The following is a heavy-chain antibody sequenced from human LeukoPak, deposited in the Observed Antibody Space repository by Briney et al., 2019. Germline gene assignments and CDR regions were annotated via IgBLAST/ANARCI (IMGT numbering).Heavy chain of an antibody. CDR2: IYTSGST. Sequence: SQTLSLTCTVSGGSISSGSYYWSWIRQPAGKGLEWIGRIYTSGSTNYNPSLKSRVTISVDTSKNQFSLKLSSVTAADTAVYYCATCYGDPFFDYWGQGTLVTVSS. J-gene: IGHJ4*02. CDR1: GGSISSGSYY. CDR3: ATCYGDPFFDY. V-gene: IGHV4-61*02. D-gene: IGHD2-2*01.